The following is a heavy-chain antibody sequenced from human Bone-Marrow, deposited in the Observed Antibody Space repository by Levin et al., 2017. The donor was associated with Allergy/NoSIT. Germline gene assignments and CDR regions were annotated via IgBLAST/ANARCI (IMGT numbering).Heavy chain of an antibody. CDR3: ARKAGGYCNGGGGCYSLDY. J-gene: IGHJ4*02. D-gene: IGHD2-15*01. CDR1: GGPFSSYV. Sequence: SVKVSCKASGGPFSSYVVGWVRQAPGQGLEWVGGVIPLLGITDYAQKFQGRVTITADESTDTTYLELTSLRSEDTAMYYCARKAGGYCNGGGGCYSLDYWGQGTLVTVSS. CDR2: VIPLLGIT. V-gene: IGHV1-69*10.